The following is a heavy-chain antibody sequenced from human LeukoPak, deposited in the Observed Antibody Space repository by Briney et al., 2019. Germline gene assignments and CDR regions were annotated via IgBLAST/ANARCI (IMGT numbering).Heavy chain of an antibody. Sequence: PGGSLRLSCAASGFTFGSYWMSWVRQAPGKGLEWVANIKNDGSEKYYMDSVKGRFTISRDNAKNSLYLQMNSLRAEDTAVYYCARDTRAYSSNFDSWGQGTLVTVSS. V-gene: IGHV3-7*05. CDR2: IKNDGSEK. J-gene: IGHJ4*02. CDR1: GFTFGSYW. D-gene: IGHD5-18*01. CDR3: ARDTRAYSSNFDS.